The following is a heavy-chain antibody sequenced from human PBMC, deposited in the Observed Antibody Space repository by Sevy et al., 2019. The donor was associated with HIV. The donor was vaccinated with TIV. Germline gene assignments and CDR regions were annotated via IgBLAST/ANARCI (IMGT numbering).Heavy chain of an antibody. V-gene: IGHV3-7*03. J-gene: IGHJ3*02. CDR2: IKQDGSEK. CDR3: ARIRGIMITFGGVIHDAFDI. D-gene: IGHD3-16*02. CDR1: GFTFSSYW. Sequence: GGSLRLSCAASGFTFSSYWMSWVRQAPGKGLEWVANIKQDGSEKYYVDSVKGRFTISRDNAKNSLYLQMNSLRAEDTAVYYCARIRGIMITFGGVIHDAFDIWDQGTMVTVSS.